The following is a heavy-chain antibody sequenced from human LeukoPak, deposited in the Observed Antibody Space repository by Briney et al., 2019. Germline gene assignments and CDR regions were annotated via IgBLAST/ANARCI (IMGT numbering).Heavy chain of an antibody. CDR2: TSSKGGST. D-gene: IGHD3-16*01. CDR1: GFTPSSYA. CDR3: VKDVPRFGEPPFDP. Sequence: GGSMRLSCSASGFTPSSYAMHWDRHPPGKGLEYVSSTSSKGGSTYYADSVKGRFTISRDNSKNTLYLQMSSLRDEDTAVYYCVKDVPRFGEPPFDPWGQGTLVTVSS. J-gene: IGHJ5*02. V-gene: IGHV3-64D*06.